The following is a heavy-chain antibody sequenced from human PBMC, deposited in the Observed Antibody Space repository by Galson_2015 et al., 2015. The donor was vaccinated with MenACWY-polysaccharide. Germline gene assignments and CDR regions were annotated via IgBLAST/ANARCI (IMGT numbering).Heavy chain of an antibody. CDR2: IYYSGFT. CDR1: GSSISSSHW. D-gene: IGHD4-17*01. Sequence: SETLSLTCAVSGSSISSSHWWGWIRQPPGKGLEWVGYIYYSGFTYYKPSLKSRLTLSIDTSKNEFSLKLNSVSAADTAVYYCARDRRAVTGAFDIWGQGTMVTVS. J-gene: IGHJ3*02. CDR3: ARDRRAVTGAFDI. V-gene: IGHV4-28*03.